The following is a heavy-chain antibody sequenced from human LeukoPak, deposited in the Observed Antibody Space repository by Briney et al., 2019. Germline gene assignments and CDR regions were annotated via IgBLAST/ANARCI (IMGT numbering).Heavy chain of an antibody. CDR1: GFSVSTNY. D-gene: IGHD6-13*01. Sequence: GGSLRLSCAVSGFSVSTNYMAWVRQAPGKGLEWVGFVRSKAYGGTTEYAASMKGRFTVSRDDSKSIAYLQMNSLKTEDTAVYYCARGGYSSSWYVSYWGQGTLVTVSS. CDR2: VRSKAYGGTT. CDR3: ARGGYSSSWYVSY. V-gene: IGHV3-49*04. J-gene: IGHJ4*02.